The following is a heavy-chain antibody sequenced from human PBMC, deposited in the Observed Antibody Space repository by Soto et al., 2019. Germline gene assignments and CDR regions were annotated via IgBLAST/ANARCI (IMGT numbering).Heavy chain of an antibody. CDR2: ISDDGGST. CDR3: AKRVLYSSSSPNLAY. Sequence: EVQLLESGGGLVQPGGSLRLSCVASGFSFRTYGMTWVRQAPGKGLEWVSSISDDGGSTYYADSVKGRFTISRDNSKNTLYLQMNSLRAEDTAVYYCAKRVLYSSSSPNLAYWGQGTLLTVSS. J-gene: IGHJ4*02. D-gene: IGHD6-6*01. V-gene: IGHV3-23*01. CDR1: GFSFRTYG.